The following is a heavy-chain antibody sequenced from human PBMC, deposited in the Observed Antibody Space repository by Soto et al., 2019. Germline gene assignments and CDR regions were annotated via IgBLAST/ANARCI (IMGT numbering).Heavy chain of an antibody. CDR2: INHSGST. CDR3: ARGLGYGSGSYYDY. V-gene: IGHV4-34*01. D-gene: IGHD3-10*01. CDR1: GGSFSGYY. Sequence: PSETLSLTCAVYGGSFSGYYWSWIRQPPGEGLEWIGEINHSGSTNYNPSLKSRVTISVDTSKDQFSLKLSSVTAADTAVYYCARGLGYGSGSYYDYWGQGTLVTVSS. J-gene: IGHJ4*02.